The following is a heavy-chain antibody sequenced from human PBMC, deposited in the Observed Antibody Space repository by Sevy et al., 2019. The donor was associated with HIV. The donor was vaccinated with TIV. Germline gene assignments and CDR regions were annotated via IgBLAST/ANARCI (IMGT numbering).Heavy chain of an antibody. CDR2: ISGSGDNT. V-gene: IGHV3-23*01. CDR1: GFSFTSYA. CDR3: AKAKDGSVGYYNVYYNGMDV. Sequence: GGPLRLSCAASGFSFTSYAMNWVRQAPGKGLEWVSTISGSGDNTYFADSVKGRFTISRDNFKSTLYLQMNSLRAEDTAVYYCAKAKDGSVGYYNVYYNGMDVWGQGTTVTVSS. J-gene: IGHJ6*02. D-gene: IGHD3-10*01.